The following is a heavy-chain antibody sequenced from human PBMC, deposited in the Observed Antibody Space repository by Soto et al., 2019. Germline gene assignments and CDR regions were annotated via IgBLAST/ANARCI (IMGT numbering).Heavy chain of an antibody. J-gene: IGHJ6*02. CDR1: GGSISSYY. Sequence: SETLSLTCTASGGSISSYYWSWIRQPPGKGLEWIGYIYYSGSTNYNPSLKSRVTISVDTSKNQFSLKLSSVTAADTAVYYCARHEHNYYYYYGMDVWGQGTTVTVSS. CDR2: IYYSGST. CDR3: ARHEHNYYYYYGMDV. V-gene: IGHV4-59*08.